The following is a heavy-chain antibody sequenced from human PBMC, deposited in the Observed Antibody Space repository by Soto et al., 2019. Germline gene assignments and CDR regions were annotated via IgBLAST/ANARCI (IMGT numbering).Heavy chain of an antibody. J-gene: IGHJ5*02. CDR1: GGTFSSYA. Sequence: QVQLVQSGAEVKKPGSSVKVSCKASGGTFSSYAISWVRQAPGQGLEWMGGIIPIFGTANYAQKFQGRVTITADESTSTAYMELSSLRSEDTAVYYCARCAGYCISTRCYGNWFDPWGQGTLVTVSS. CDR2: IIPIFGTA. V-gene: IGHV1-69*12. D-gene: IGHD2-2*03. CDR3: ARCAGYCISTRCYGNWFDP.